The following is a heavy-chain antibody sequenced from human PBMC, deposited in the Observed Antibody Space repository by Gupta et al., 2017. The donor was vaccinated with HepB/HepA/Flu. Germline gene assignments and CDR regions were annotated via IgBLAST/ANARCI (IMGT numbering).Heavy chain of an antibody. CDR2: VNTGNGNT. V-gene: IGHV1-3*04. Sequence: QVQLVQSVAEVKKPGASVKVSCKTSGYTFTNYGIHWVRQAPGQRLEWMGWVNTGNGNTKYSQKFQGRVTITRDTSANTVYMELSSLTSEDTAMYYCARTHSLDKWGQGTLVTVSS. CDR3: ARTHSLDK. D-gene: IGHD6-13*01. CDR1: GYTFTNYG. J-gene: IGHJ4*02.